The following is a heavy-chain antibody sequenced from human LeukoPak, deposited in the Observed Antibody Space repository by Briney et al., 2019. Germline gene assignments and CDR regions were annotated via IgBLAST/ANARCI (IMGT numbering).Heavy chain of an antibody. Sequence: GGSLRLSCAASGFTFSSYEMNWVRQAPGKGLEWVSYISSSGSTIYYADSVKGRFTISRDNAKNSLYLQMNSLRAEDTAVYYCASDGDSGSYYLFDYWGQGTLVTVSS. CDR1: GFTFSSYE. CDR2: ISSSGSTI. CDR3: ASDGDSGSYYLFDY. V-gene: IGHV3-48*03. D-gene: IGHD1-26*01. J-gene: IGHJ4*02.